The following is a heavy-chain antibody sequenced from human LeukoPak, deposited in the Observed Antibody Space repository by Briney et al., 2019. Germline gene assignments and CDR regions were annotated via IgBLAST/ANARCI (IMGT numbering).Heavy chain of an antibody. Sequence: SETLSLTCTVSGGPISSGSYYWSWIRQPAGKGLEWIGRIYTSGSTNYNPSLKSRVTISVDTSKNQFSLKLSSVTAADTAVYYCARNRPWGARRPYYSYMDVWGKGTTVTVSS. CDR2: IYTSGST. V-gene: IGHV4-61*02. CDR3: ARNRPWGARRPYYSYMDV. CDR1: GGPISSGSYY. J-gene: IGHJ6*03. D-gene: IGHD1-14*01.